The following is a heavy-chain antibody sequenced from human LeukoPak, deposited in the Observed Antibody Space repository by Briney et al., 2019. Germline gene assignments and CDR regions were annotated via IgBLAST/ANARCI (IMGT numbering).Heavy chain of an antibody. CDR1: GFAFNTYS. D-gene: IGHD5-24*01. CDR2: ISSINSGE. V-gene: IGHV3-48*01. CDR3: ARIKDGYNTYFDY. Sequence: GGSLRLSCAASGFAFNTYSMNWVRQAPGKGLEWISYISSINSGEYYADSVKGRFSISRDDAKNSLSLQMNSLRVEDTAVYYCARIKDGYNTYFDYWGQGTLVTVSS. J-gene: IGHJ4*02.